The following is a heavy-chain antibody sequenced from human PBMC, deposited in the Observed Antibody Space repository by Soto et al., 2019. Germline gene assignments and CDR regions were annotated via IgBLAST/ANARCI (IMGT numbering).Heavy chain of an antibody. Sequence: WGSLRLSCAASGFALISYGMILVRHSPGKGLEWVSAISPNGQGIYYADSVRGRFTISRDTSKNTVFLHMDSLRAEDTAVYYCAKDRNYPRDCFHYWGQGTLVTVSS. V-gene: IGHV3-23*01. D-gene: IGHD1-7*01. J-gene: IGHJ4*02. CDR1: GFALISYG. CDR2: ISPNGQGI. CDR3: AKDRNYPRDCFHY.